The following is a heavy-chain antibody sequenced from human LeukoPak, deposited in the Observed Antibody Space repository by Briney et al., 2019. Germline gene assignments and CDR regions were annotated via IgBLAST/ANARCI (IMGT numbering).Heavy chain of an antibody. CDR2: IYHSGST. V-gene: IGHV4-38-2*02. CDR3: ARHVPLFSSWYVSPYYFDY. D-gene: IGHD6-13*01. J-gene: IGHJ4*02. Sequence: SETLSLTCTVSGYSISSGYYWGWIRQPPGKGLEWIGSIYHSGSTYYNPSLKSRVTISVDTSKNQFSLKLSSVTAADTAVYYCARHVPLFSSWYVSPYYFDYWGQGTLVTVSS. CDR1: GYSISSGYY.